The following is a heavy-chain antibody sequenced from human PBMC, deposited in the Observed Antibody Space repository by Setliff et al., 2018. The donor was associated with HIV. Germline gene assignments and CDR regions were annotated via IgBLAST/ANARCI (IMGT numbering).Heavy chain of an antibody. CDR2: ISGSGENT. CDR3: AKVHYSDSTGYYWHAFDI. J-gene: IGHJ3*02. V-gene: IGHV3-23*01. D-gene: IGHD3-22*01. CDR1: GFPFSDYA. Sequence: PGGSLRLSCAVSGFPFSDYAMNWVRQAPGKGLEWVSAISGSGENTYYTDSVKGRFTISRDNSENTLYVQMNSLRAEDTAVYYCAKVHYSDSTGYYWHAFDIWGQGTVVTV.